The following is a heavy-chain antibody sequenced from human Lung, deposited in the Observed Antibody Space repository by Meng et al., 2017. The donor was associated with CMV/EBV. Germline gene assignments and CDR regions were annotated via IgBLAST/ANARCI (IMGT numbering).Heavy chain of an antibody. CDR3: VRANLGSADY. CDR2: ITPSSGGT. CDR1: GYTFTGYY. V-gene: IGHV1-2*06. J-gene: IGHJ4*02. D-gene: IGHD7-27*01. Sequence: HLVQAGAGVKKPGASVKVSCKASGYTFTGYYMHWLRQAPGQGLEWVGRITPSSGGTTYAQKFQGRVTMTRDTSISTAYMELSSLRSDDAAIYYCVRANLGSADYWGQGTLVTVSS.